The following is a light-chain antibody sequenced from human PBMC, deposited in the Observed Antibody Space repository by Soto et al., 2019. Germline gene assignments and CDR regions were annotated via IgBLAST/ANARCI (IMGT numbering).Light chain of an antibody. J-gene: IGKJ5*01. CDR2: DAA. CDR1: QSVSSY. CDR3: QQRRNLPPIT. V-gene: IGKV3-11*01. Sequence: EIVLTQSPATLSLSPGERATLSCRASQSVSSYFAWYQQKPGQAPRLLIYDAANRATGIPARFSGSGSGTDFTPTISRLETEALGVYYCQQRRNLPPITFGKGTRLEIK.